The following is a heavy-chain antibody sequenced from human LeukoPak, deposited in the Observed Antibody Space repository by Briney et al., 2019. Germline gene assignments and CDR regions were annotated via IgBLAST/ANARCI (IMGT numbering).Heavy chain of an antibody. D-gene: IGHD3-9*01. V-gene: IGHV1-3*01. J-gene: IGHJ4*02. CDR2: INAGNGNT. CDR1: GYTFTSYA. Sequence: ASVKVSCKASGYTFTSYAMHWVRQAPGQRLEWMGWINAGNGNTKYSQKFQGRVTITRDTSASTAYMELSSLRSEDTAVYYCARVLTGYYVIDYWGQGTLVTVSS. CDR3: ARVLTGYYVIDY.